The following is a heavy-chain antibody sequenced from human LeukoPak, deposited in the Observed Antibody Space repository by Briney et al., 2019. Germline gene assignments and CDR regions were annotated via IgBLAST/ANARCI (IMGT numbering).Heavy chain of an antibody. CDR2: ISGSGGST. D-gene: IGHD4-23*01. Sequence: GGSLRLSCAASGFTFSSYAMSWVRQAPGKGLEWVSAISGSGGSTYYADSVKGRFTISRDNSKNTLYLQMNSLRAEDTAVYYCARVGPEDYGGNSDYWGQGTLVTVSS. V-gene: IGHV3-23*01. J-gene: IGHJ4*02. CDR1: GFTFSSYA. CDR3: ARVGPEDYGGNSDY.